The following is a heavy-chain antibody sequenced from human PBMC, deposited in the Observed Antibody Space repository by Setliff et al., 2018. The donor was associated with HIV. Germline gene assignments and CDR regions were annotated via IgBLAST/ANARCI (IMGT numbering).Heavy chain of an antibody. CDR3: ASPNSSYGASYAFDI. Sequence: LRLSCAASGFAFGNYAMHWVRQAPGEGLEWVAIVSYDGTNTYCADSVKGRFTISRDNSENTLYLQMNSLRPEDTAVYYCASPNSSYGASYAFDIWGQGTLVTVSS. CDR2: VSYDGTNT. J-gene: IGHJ3*02. V-gene: IGHV3-30*04. D-gene: IGHD4-17*01. CDR1: GFAFGNYA.